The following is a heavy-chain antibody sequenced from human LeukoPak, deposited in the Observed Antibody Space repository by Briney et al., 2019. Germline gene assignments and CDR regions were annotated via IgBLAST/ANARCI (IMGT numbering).Heavy chain of an antibody. J-gene: IGHJ4*02. Sequence: GGSLRLSCTASGFSFSNYRMNWVRQAPGKGLEWVANIKQDGSEKYYVDSVKGRFTISRDNAKNSLYLQMNGLRAEDTAVYYCASADWGTHFDYWGQGTLVTVSS. V-gene: IGHV3-7*03. D-gene: IGHD7-27*01. CDR3: ASADWGTHFDY. CDR2: IKQDGSEK. CDR1: GFSFSNYR.